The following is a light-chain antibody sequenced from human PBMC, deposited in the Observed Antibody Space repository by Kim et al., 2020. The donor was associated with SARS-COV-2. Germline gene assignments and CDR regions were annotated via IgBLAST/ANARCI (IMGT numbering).Light chain of an antibody. CDR3: QKYNRAPLT. CDR1: QGISNF. J-gene: IGKJ4*01. Sequence: DIQMTQSPPSLSASVGDRVTITCRASQGISNFLAWYQQKPGKMPNLLIYAASTLQSGVPSRFSGSGSETDFTLTISSLQPEDVATYYYQKYNRAPLTFGGGTKVDIK. CDR2: AAS. V-gene: IGKV1-27*01.